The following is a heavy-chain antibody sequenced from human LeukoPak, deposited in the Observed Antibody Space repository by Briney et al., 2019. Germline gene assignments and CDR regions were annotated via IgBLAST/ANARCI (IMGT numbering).Heavy chain of an antibody. CDR3: ARGRQQLVPRTPYYYYYYMDV. Sequence: ASVKVSCKASGYTFTSYGISWVRQAPGQGLEWMGWISVYNGNTNYAQKLQGRVTMTTDTSTSTAYMELRSLRSEDTAVYYCARGRQQLVPRTPYYYYYYMDVWGKGTTVTISS. D-gene: IGHD6-13*01. V-gene: IGHV1-18*01. CDR1: GYTFTSYG. J-gene: IGHJ6*03. CDR2: ISVYNGNT.